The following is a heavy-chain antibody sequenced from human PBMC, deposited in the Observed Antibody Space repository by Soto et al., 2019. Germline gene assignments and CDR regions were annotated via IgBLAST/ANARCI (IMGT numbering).Heavy chain of an antibody. D-gene: IGHD3-10*01. CDR1: GGSFSGYY. Sequence: PSETLSLTCAVYGGSFSGYYWSWIRQPPGKGLEWIGEINHSGSTNYNPSLESRVTISVDTSKNQFSLKLSSVTAADTAVYYCARARRPPIPGVPYYYYYGMDVWGQGTTVTVSS. CDR2: INHSGST. CDR3: ARARRPPIPGVPYYYYYGMDV. V-gene: IGHV4-34*01. J-gene: IGHJ6*02.